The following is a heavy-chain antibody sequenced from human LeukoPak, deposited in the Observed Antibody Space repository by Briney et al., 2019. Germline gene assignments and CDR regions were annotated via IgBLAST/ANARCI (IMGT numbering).Heavy chain of an antibody. J-gene: IGHJ3*02. V-gene: IGHV3-23*01. CDR3: AKDPTAGDAFDI. Sequence: GGSLRLSCAASGFTFSSYAMSWVRQAPGKGPEWVSGISGSGGSTYYADSVKGRFTISRDNSKNTLYLQMNSLRAEDTAVYYCAKDPTAGDAFDIWGQGTMVTVSS. CDR2: ISGSGGST. CDR1: GFTFSSYA.